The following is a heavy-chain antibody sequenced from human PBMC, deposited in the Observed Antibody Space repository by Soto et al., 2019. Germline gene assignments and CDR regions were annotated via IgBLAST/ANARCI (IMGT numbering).Heavy chain of an antibody. CDR3: TTPRGNYGGNPYYYYGMDV. Sequence: GSLRLSCAASGFTFSNAWMSGVRQAPGKGLEWVGRIKSKTDGGTTDYAAPVKGRFTISRDDSKNTLYLQMNSLKTEDTAVYYCTTPRGNYGGNPYYYYGMDVWGQGTTVTVSS. J-gene: IGHJ6*02. CDR2: IKSKTDGGTT. D-gene: IGHD4-17*01. V-gene: IGHV3-15*01. CDR1: GFTFSNAW.